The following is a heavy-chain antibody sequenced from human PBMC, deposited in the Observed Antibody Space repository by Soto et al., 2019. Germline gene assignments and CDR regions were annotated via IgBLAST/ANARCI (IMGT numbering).Heavy chain of an antibody. J-gene: IGHJ4*02. V-gene: IGHV3-43*01. CDR1: GFTFDDYT. CDR2: ISWDGGST. D-gene: IGHD6-6*01. Sequence: LRLSCAASGFTFDDYTMHWVRQAPGKGLEWVSLISWDGGSTYYADSVKGRFTISRDNSKNSLYLQMNSLRTEDTALYYCAKDYVEYSSSLPDYWGQGTLVTVSS. CDR3: AKDYVEYSSSLPDY.